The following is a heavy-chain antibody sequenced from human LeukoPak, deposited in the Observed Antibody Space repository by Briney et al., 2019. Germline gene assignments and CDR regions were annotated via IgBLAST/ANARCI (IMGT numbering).Heavy chain of an antibody. J-gene: IGHJ4*02. CDR3: ARAAQAFDY. CDR1: GFTFSSYG. Sequence: QAGGSLRLSCAASGFTFSSYGTHWVRQAPGKGLEWVAVIWFDGSNKYYADSVKGRFTISRDNSKNTLSLQMNSLRADDTAVYYCARAAQAFDYWGQGTLVTVSS. CDR2: IWFDGSNK. V-gene: IGHV3-33*01.